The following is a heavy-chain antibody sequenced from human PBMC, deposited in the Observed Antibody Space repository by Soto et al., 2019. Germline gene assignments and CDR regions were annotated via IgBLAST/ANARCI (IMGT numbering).Heavy chain of an antibody. CDR2: IYYSGST. J-gene: IGHJ4*02. CDR1: GGTISSSSYY. Sequence: QLQLQESGPGLVKPSETLSLTCTVSGGTISSSSYYWGWIRQPPGKGLEWIGSIYYSGSTYYNPSLKSRVTISVDTSKNQFSLKLSSVTAADTAVYYCARQYYYDSSGHITSFDYWGQGTLVTVSS. V-gene: IGHV4-39*01. D-gene: IGHD3-22*01. CDR3: ARQYYYDSSGHITSFDY.